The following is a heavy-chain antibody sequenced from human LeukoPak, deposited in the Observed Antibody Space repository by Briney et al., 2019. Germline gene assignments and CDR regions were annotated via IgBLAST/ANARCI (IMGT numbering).Heavy chain of an antibody. J-gene: IGHJ4*02. V-gene: IGHV3-74*01. CDR3: TTDTFGARDS. CDR1: GYTFSRYW. Sequence: GGSLRLSCAASGYTFSRYWMHWARQGPGKGLVWVSRINEDGSSTSYAESVRGRFTISRDNAKNTLYLQMTSLRAEDAAVYYCTTDTFGARDSWGQGTLVTVSS. D-gene: IGHD3-10*01. CDR2: INEDGSST.